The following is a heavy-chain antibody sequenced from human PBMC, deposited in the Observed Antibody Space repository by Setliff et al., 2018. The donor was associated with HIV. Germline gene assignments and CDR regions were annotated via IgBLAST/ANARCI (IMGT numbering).Heavy chain of an antibody. CDR2: IDHTGRI. CDR3: ARSRFTWEIDF. CDR1: GGSFSGYY. Sequence: PSETLSLTCAVYGGSFSGYYWNWIRQAPRKGLEWIGEIDHTGRINYNPSLKSRVTMSVDTSKNQFSLKLESVTAADRGVYYCARSRFTWEIDFWGQGKLVTVSS. D-gene: IGHD1-26*01. V-gene: IGHV4-34*01. J-gene: IGHJ4*02.